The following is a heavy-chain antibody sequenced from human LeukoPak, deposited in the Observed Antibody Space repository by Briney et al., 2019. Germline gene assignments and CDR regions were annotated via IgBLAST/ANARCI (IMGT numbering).Heavy chain of an antibody. CDR1: GFTFSSYS. CDR2: ISSSSSYI. CDR3: ARPRSERVVTGDAFDI. Sequence: GGSLRLSCAASGFTFSSYSMNWVRQAPGKGLEWVSSISSSSSYIYYADSVKGRFTISRDNAKNSLYLQMNSLRAEDTAVYYCARPRSERVVTGDAFDIWGQGTMVTVSS. J-gene: IGHJ3*02. D-gene: IGHD4-23*01. V-gene: IGHV3-21*01.